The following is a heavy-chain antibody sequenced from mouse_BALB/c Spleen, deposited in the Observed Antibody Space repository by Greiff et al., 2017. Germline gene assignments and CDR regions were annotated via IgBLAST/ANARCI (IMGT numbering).Heavy chain of an antibody. Sequence: VQLQQPGAELVMPGASVKMSCKASGYTFTDYWMHWVKQRPGQGLEWIGAIDTSDSYTSYNQKFKGKATLTVDESSSTAYMQLSSLTSEDSAVYYCARREGDYWGQGTTLTVSS. V-gene: IGHV1-69*01. J-gene: IGHJ2*01. CDR3: ARREGDY. CDR2: IDTSDSYT. CDR1: GYTFTDYW.